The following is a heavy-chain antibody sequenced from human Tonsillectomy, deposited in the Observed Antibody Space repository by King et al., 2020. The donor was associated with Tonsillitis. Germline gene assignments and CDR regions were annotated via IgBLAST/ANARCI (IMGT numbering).Heavy chain of an antibody. V-gene: IGHV5-51*01. CDR1: GYRFTKHW. Sequence: VQLVESGAEVKKPGESLKISCKGSGYRFTKHWIGWVRQMPGKGLEWMGIIYPGDSDTRYSPSFQGQVTISADKSISATYLQWSSLKASDIAMYYCASRPDGFDIWGQGTMVTVSS. CDR2: IYPGDSDT. CDR3: ASRPDGFDI. J-gene: IGHJ3*02.